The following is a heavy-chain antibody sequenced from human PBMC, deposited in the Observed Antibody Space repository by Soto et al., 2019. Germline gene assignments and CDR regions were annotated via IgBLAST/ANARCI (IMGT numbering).Heavy chain of an antibody. CDR1: GGSISSSSYY. CDR2: IYYSGST. D-gene: IGHD6-13*01. Sequence: QLQLQESGPGLVKPSETLSLTCTVSGGSISSSSYYWGWIRQPPGKGLEWIGSIYYSGSTYYNPSLKSRVTISVDTSKNQFSLKLSSVTAADTAVYYCARFPGIAAAGVYWGQGTLVTVSS. J-gene: IGHJ4*02. CDR3: ARFPGIAAAGVY. V-gene: IGHV4-39*01.